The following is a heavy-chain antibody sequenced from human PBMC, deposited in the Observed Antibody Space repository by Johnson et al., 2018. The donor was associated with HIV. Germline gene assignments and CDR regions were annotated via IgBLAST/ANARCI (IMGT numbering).Heavy chain of an antibody. Sequence: VQLVESGGDLVQPGGSLRLSCVGSGFTFSTNWMHWVRQAPGKGLVWVSRINSDGSSTSYADSVKGRFTISRDNAKNTLYLQMNSLRAGDTAVYYCARWGTVTTDAFDIWGQGTMVTVSS. V-gene: IGHV3-74*03. J-gene: IGHJ3*02. D-gene: IGHD4-17*01. CDR2: INSDGSST. CDR3: ARWGTVTTDAFDI. CDR1: GFTFSTNW.